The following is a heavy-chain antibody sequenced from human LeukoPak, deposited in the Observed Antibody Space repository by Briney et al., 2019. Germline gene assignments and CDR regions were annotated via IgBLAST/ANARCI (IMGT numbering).Heavy chain of an antibody. CDR2: IRSKAYGGTT. Sequence: PGGSLRLSCTASGFTFGDYAMSWVRQAPGKGLEWVGFIRSKAYGGTTEYAASVKGRFTISRDDSKSIAYLQMNSLKTEDTAVYYCTREGSGWVLGFDYWGQGTLVTVSS. CDR1: GFTFGDYA. V-gene: IGHV3-49*04. CDR3: TREGSGWVLGFDY. D-gene: IGHD6-19*01. J-gene: IGHJ4*02.